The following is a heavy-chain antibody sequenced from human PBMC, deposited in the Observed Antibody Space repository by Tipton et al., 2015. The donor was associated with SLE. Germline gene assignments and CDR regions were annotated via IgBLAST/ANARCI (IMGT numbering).Heavy chain of an antibody. D-gene: IGHD3-16*01. J-gene: IGHJ4*02. CDR1: SYTISSHYY. V-gene: IGHV4-38-2*02. CDR3: ARDNDYEGFDY. CDR2: INHSGST. Sequence: LRLSCSIYSYTISSHYYWGWIRQPPGKGLEWIGEINHSGSTNYNPSLKSRVTISVDTSKNQFSLKLSSVTAADTAVYYCARDNDYEGFDYWGQGTLVTVSS.